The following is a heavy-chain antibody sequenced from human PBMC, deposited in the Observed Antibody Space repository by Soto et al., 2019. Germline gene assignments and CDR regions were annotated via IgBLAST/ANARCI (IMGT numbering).Heavy chain of an antibody. J-gene: IGHJ4*02. Sequence: PSETLSLTCTVSGGSVSSGSYYWSWIRQPPGKGLEWIGYIYYSGSTNYNPSLKSRVTISVDTSKNQFSLKLSSVTAADTAVYFCGGGGEPYYLDYWGQETLATVS. CDR3: GGGGEPYYLDY. CDR1: GGSVSSGSYY. CDR2: IYYSGST. V-gene: IGHV4-61*01. D-gene: IGHD3-16*01.